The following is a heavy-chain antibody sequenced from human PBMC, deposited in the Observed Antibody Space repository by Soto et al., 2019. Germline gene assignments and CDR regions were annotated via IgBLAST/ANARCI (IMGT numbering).Heavy chain of an antibody. CDR2: ISYDGSNK. D-gene: IGHD2-15*01. Sequence: QVQLVESGGGVVQPGRSLRLSCAASGFTFSSYGMHWVRQAPGKGLEWVAVISYDGSNKYYADSVKGRFTISRDNSKNTLYVQMNSLTPEDTAVYYCAKGGGKTDWGQGTLVTVSS. CDR3: AKGGGKTD. CDR1: GFTFSSYG. J-gene: IGHJ4*02. V-gene: IGHV3-30*18.